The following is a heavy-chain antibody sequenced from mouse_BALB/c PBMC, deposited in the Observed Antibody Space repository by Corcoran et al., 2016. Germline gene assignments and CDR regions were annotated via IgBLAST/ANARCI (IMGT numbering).Heavy chain of an antibody. CDR1: GYTFTDYV. V-gene: IGHV1S136*01. CDR2: INPYNDGT. J-gene: IGHJ2*01. CDR3: ARYYFDY. Sequence: VQLQQSGPELVKPAASVKMSCKASGYTFTDYVISWVKQRTGQGLEWIGYINPYNDGTKYNEKFKGKATLTSDKSPSTAYMELSSLTSEDSAVYYCARYYFDYWGQCTTLTVSS.